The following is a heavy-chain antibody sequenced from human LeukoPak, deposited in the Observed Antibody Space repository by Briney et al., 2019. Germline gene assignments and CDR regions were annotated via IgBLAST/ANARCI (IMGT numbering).Heavy chain of an antibody. Sequence: ASVKVSCKASGYIFSSYDINWVRQATGQGLEWMGWMNPNSGETGSPQKFQGRVTITRNTSISTAYMELSSLRSEDTAVYYCARARSGYNWNDILDAFDIWGQGTMVTVSS. CDR2: MNPNSGET. V-gene: IGHV1-8*03. D-gene: IGHD1-1*01. CDR1: GYIFSSYD. J-gene: IGHJ3*02. CDR3: ARARSGYNWNDILDAFDI.